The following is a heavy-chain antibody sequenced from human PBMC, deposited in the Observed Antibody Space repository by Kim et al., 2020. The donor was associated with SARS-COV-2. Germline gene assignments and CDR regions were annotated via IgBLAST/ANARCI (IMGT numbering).Heavy chain of an antibody. D-gene: IGHD3-22*01. Sequence: GGSLRLSCAASGFTFSSYAMHWVRQAPGKGLEWVAVISYDGSNKYYADSVKGRFTISRDNSKNTLYLQMNSLRAEDTAVYYCARGYYYDSRTNRLYWGQGTLVTVSS. CDR1: GFTFSSYA. CDR3: ARGYYYDSRTNRLY. J-gene: IGHJ4*02. CDR2: ISYDGSNK. V-gene: IGHV3-30-3*01.